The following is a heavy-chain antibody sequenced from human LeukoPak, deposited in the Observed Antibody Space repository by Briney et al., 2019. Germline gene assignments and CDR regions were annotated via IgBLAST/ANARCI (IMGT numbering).Heavy chain of an antibody. CDR1: GFTVSTNY. Sequence: GGSLRLSCAASGFTVSTNYMSWVRQAPGKGLEWVSVIFSNGNTYYADSVKGRFTISRDNAKNSLYLQMNSLRAEDTAVYYCAKNIAVAGIDAFDIWGQGTMVTVSS. CDR2: IFSNGNT. J-gene: IGHJ3*02. V-gene: IGHV3-66*01. D-gene: IGHD6-19*01. CDR3: AKNIAVAGIDAFDI.